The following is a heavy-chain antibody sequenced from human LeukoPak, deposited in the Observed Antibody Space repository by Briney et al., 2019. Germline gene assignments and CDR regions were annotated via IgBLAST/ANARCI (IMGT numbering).Heavy chain of an antibody. CDR3: AKEGARYYYDKRGYYFDY. CDR1: GITFYEYT. J-gene: IGHJ4*01. D-gene: IGHD3-22*01. Sequence: GGSLRLSCEASGITFYEYTMHWVRQAPGMGLEWVAIISWDGGSTYYADSVRGRFAISRDNSKNSLYLQMNSLRTEDTALYFCAKEGARYYYDKRGYYFDYWGQGTLVSVSS. CDR2: ISWDGGST. V-gene: IGHV3-43*01.